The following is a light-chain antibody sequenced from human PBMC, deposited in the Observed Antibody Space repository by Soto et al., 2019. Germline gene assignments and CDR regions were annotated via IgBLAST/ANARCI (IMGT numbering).Light chain of an antibody. V-gene: IGLV2-8*01. J-gene: IGLJ1*01. CDR3: SSYAGTNNRYV. CDR1: GSDIGGYNF. Sequence: QSVLTQAPSASGSPGQSVTISCTGTGSDIGGYNFVSWYQQHPGKVPKLIIYEVNKRPSGVPDRFSGSKSGNTASLTVSGLQADDEADYYCSSYAGTNNRYVFGTGTKLTVL. CDR2: EVN.